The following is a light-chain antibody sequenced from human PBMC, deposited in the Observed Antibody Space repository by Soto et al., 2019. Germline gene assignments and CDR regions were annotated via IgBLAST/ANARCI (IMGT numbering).Light chain of an antibody. CDR1: QSMSTY. CDR2: GAS. CDR3: QQRYNTPLT. J-gene: IGKJ4*01. Sequence: DIQMTQSPSSLSASVGDRVTITCRASQSMSTYLNWFQQQPGKAPKVLIYGASSLQSGVPSRFSGSGSGTDFTLTISSLQPEDVATYYCQQRYNTPLTFGGGTKVEIK. V-gene: IGKV1-39*01.